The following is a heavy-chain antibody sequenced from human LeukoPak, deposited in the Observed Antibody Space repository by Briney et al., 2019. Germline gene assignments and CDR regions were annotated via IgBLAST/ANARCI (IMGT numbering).Heavy chain of an antibody. V-gene: IGHV4-31*03. CDR2: IFYSGNT. J-gene: IGHJ4*02. Sequence: SDTLSLTCTVSARSLTSGDNYWSWLRQHPGTGPERLGYIFYSGNTYYNPSLKSRVSISVDTSQNQFSLKVTSVTAADTAVYYCARARLRGDPFNFWGQGTLVTVSS. CDR1: ARSLTSGDNY. CDR3: ARARLRGDPFNF. D-gene: IGHD2-21*02.